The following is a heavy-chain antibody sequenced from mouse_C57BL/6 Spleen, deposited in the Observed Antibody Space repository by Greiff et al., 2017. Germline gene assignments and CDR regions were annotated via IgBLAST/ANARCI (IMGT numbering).Heavy chain of an antibody. CDR3: ARIWDY. CDR2: LNPGSGGT. V-gene: IGHV1-54*01. CDR1: GYAFTNYL. Sequence: QVQLQQSGAELVRPGTSVKVSCKASGYAFTNYLIEWVKQRPGPGLEWIGVLNPGSGGTNYNEKFKGKATLTADKSSSTAYMQLSSLTSEDSAVYYCARIWDYWGQGTTLTVSS. J-gene: IGHJ2*01.